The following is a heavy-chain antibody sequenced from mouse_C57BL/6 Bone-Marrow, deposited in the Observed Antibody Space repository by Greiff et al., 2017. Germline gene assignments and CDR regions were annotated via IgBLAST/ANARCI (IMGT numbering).Heavy chain of an antibody. CDR1: GYTFTSYW. J-gene: IGHJ2*01. V-gene: IGHV1-55*01. D-gene: IGHD2-3*01. CDR3: ARRGWLLRDFDY. Sequence: VQLQQPGAELVKPGASVKMSCKASGYTFTSYWITWVKQRPGQGLEWIGDIYPGSGSTNYNEKFKSKATLTVDTSSSTAYMQLSSLSSEDSAVYYCARRGWLLRDFDYWGQGTTLTVSS. CDR2: IYPGSGST.